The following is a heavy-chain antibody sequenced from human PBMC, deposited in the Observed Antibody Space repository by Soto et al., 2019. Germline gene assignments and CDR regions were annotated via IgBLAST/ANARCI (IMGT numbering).Heavy chain of an antibody. CDR3: ARRAGYCSGGSCYHNWFDP. CDR1: GYTFTSYY. D-gene: IGHD2-15*01. V-gene: IGHV1-46*03. CDR2: ISPSGGST. Sequence: ASVKVSCKASGYTFTSYYMHWVRQAPGQGLEWMGIISPSGGSTSYAQKFQGRVTMTRDTSTSAVYMELSSLRSEDTAVYYCARRAGYCSGGSCYHNWFDPWGQGTLVTVSS. J-gene: IGHJ5*02.